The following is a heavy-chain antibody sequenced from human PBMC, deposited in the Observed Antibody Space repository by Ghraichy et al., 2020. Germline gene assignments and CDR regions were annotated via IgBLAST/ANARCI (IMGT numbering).Heavy chain of an antibody. J-gene: IGHJ4*02. D-gene: IGHD3-9*01. CDR3: AREGAFGGYDILTGYYNVPPYFDY. CDR2: ISSNGGST. Sequence: GGSLRLSCAASGFTFSSYAMHWVRQAPGKGLEYVSAISSNGGSTYYANSVKGRFTISRDNSKNTLYLQMGSLRAEDMAVYYCAREGAFGGYDILTGYYNVPPYFDYWGQGTLVTVSS. CDR1: GFTFSSYA. V-gene: IGHV3-64*01.